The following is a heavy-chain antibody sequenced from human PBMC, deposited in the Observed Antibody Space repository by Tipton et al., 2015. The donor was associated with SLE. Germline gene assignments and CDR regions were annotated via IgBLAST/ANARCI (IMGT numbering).Heavy chain of an antibody. J-gene: IGHJ4*02. Sequence: TLSLTCTVSGGSVSSGSYYWSWIRQPPGKGLEWIGYICHSGGTNHSPSLRSRLTTSVDTSKNQFSLRLSSVTAADTAVYYCARTSGSYMDYWGQGTLVTVSS. CDR3: ARTSGSYMDY. CDR1: GGSVSSGSYY. CDR2: ICHSGGT. D-gene: IGHD3-10*01. V-gene: IGHV4-61*01.